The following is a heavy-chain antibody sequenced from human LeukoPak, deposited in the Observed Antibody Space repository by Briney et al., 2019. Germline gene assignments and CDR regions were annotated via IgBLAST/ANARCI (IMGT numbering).Heavy chain of an antibody. CDR2: IWYDGSNK. V-gene: IGHV3-33*01. D-gene: IGHD3-10*01. CDR1: GLTFSNHG. J-gene: IGHJ4*02. CDR3: ARDRANDYFDY. Sequence: GRSLRLSCAASGLTFSNHGMRWVRQAPGKGLEWVAFIWYDGSNKYYADSVKGRFTISRDNSKNTLYLQMNSLRAEDTAVYYFARDRANDYFDYWGQGTLVTVSS.